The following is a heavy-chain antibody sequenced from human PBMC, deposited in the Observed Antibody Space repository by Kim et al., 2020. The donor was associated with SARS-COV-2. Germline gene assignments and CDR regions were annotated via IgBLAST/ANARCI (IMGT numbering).Heavy chain of an antibody. CDR1: GYTFTSYG. J-gene: IGHJ5*02. CDR2: ISAYNGNT. D-gene: IGHD3-10*01. Sequence: ASVKVSCKASGYTFTSYGISWVRQAPGQGLEWMGWISAYNGNTNYAQKLQGRVTMTTDTSTSTAYMELRSLRSDDTAVYYCARDSGALWFGEYNNWFDPWGQGTLVTVSS. CDR3: ARDSGALWFGEYNNWFDP. V-gene: IGHV1-18*01.